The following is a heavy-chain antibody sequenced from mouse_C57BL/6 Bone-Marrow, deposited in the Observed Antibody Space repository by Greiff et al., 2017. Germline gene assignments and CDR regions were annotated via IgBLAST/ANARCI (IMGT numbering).Heavy chain of an antibody. J-gene: IGHJ4*01. CDR3: ARGGYGNFYAMDY. D-gene: IGHD2-1*01. CDR1: GYTFTSYG. Sequence: QVHVKQSGAELARPGASVKLSCKASGYTFTSYGISWVKQRTGQGLEWIGEIYPRSGNTYYNEKFKGKATLTADKSSSTAYMELRSLTSEDSAVYCCARGGYGNFYAMDYWGQGTSVTVSS. CDR2: IYPRSGNT. V-gene: IGHV1-81*01.